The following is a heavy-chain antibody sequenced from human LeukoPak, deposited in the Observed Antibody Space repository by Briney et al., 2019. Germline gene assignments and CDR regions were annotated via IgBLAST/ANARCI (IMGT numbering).Heavy chain of an antibody. D-gene: IGHD2-2*02. V-gene: IGHV3-21*01. J-gene: IGHJ2*01. CDR1: GFTFSSYS. Sequence: GGSLRLSCAASGFTFSSYSMNWVRQAPGKGLEWVSSISSSSSYIYYADSVKGRFTISRDNAKNSLYLQMNSLRAEDTAVYYCARDPGYCSSPTCYMDWYFDLWGRGTLVTVSS. CDR3: ARDPGYCSSPTCYMDWYFDL. CDR2: ISSSSSYI.